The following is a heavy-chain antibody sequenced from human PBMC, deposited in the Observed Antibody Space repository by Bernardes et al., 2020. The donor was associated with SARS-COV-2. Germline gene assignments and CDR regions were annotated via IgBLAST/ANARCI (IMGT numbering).Heavy chain of an antibody. CDR2: FYSGGST. V-gene: IGHV4-59*01. CDR1: GGFISTYS. J-gene: IGHJ5*02. CDR3: ARESRGPLGGFDWFDP. D-gene: IGHD3-16*01. Sequence: SETLSLTCAVSGGFISTYSWSWIRQPPGRGLEWIGYFYSGGSTSYNPSLRSRVTISVDTSKNQFSLKLTSVTAADTAVYYCARESRGPLGGFDWFDPWGQGALVTVSS.